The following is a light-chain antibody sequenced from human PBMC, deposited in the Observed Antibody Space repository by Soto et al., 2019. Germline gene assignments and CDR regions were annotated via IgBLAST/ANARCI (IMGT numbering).Light chain of an antibody. V-gene: IGKV3-11*01. CDR1: QSVSSY. J-gene: IGKJ1*01. Sequence: EIVLPQSPATLSLSPGERATLSCRASQSVSSYLAWYQQKPGQAPRLLIYDASNRATGIPARFSGSGSGTDFTLTISSLQSEDFAVYYCQQYNNWPWTFGQGTKVDI. CDR2: DAS. CDR3: QQYNNWPWT.